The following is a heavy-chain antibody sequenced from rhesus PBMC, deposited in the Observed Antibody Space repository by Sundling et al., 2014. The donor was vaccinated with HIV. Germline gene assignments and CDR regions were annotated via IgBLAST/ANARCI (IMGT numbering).Heavy chain of an antibody. J-gene: IGHJ6*01. D-gene: IGHD1-32*01. V-gene: IGHV4-76*01. Sequence: QVQLQESGPGLLKPSETLSLTCTVSTGSIRGGYGWGWIRQSPGKGLEWIVSIYTGSGNTHYNPSLKTRVSISTDTSKNEFSLKLTSVTAADTAVYFCARDDGPIYGFDSWGQGIVVTVSS. CDR2: IYTGSGNT. CDR1: TGSIRGGYG. CDR3: ARDDGPIYGFDS.